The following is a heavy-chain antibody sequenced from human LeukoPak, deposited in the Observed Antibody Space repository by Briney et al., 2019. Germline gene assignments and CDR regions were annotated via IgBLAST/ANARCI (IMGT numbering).Heavy chain of an antibody. CDR1: GFTFSSYW. D-gene: IGHD2-2*01. Sequence: GGSLRLSCAASGFTFSSYWMSWVRQAPGKGLEWVSGINWNGGSTGYVDSVKGRFTISRDNAKNSLYLQMNSLRAEDTALYHCARDRTRCSSTSCREAFDIWGQGTMVTVSS. CDR3: ARDRTRCSSTSCREAFDI. J-gene: IGHJ3*02. CDR2: INWNGGST. V-gene: IGHV3-20*01.